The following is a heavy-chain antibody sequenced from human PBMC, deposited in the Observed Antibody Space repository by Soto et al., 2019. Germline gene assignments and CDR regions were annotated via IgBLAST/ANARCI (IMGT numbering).Heavy chain of an antibody. V-gene: IGHV4-31*03. CDR3: ARVGNIAAAGLGYFDY. CDR1: GGSISSGGYY. D-gene: IGHD6-13*01. Sequence: PSETLSLTCTVSGGSISSGGYYWSWIRQHPGKGLEWIGYIYYSGSTYYNPSLKSRVTISVDTSKNQFSLKLSSVTAADTAVYYCARVGNIAAAGLGYFDYWGQGALVTVSS. J-gene: IGHJ4*02. CDR2: IYYSGST.